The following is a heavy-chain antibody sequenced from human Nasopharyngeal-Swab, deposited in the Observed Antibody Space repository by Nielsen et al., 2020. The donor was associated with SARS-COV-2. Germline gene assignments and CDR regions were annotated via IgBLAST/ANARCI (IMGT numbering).Heavy chain of an antibody. D-gene: IGHD4-11*01. CDR2: INGDGSST. CDR1: GFTFSSCI. Sequence: GGSLRLSCAASGFTFSSCIMTWVRQAPGKGLVWVSRINGDGSSTTYADSVRGRFTISSDNAKNMLYLQLNSLRAEDTAVYYCARGGLYSNYLFDYWGQGTLVTVSS. V-gene: IGHV3-74*01. CDR3: ARGGLYSNYLFDY. J-gene: IGHJ4*02.